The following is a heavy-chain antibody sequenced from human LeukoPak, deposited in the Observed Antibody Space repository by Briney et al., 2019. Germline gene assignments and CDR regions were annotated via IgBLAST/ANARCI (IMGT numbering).Heavy chain of an antibody. CDR1: GFTFSSYT. Sequence: GGSLRLSCAASGFTFSSYTMNWVRQAPGKGLEWVSYISTGGSISYADSVKGRFTISKDNAKNSLYLQMNSLRDEDTAVYYCARMIDYNYGYAFDFWGQGTLVTVSS. D-gene: IGHD5-18*01. CDR2: ISTGGSI. CDR3: ARMIDYNYGYAFDF. J-gene: IGHJ4*02. V-gene: IGHV3-48*02.